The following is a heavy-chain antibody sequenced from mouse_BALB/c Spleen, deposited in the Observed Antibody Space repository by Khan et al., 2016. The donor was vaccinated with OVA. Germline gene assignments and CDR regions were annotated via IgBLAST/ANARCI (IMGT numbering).Heavy chain of an antibody. D-gene: IGHD1-1*01. V-gene: IGHV5-6*01. CDR2: VSTGGSYT. CDR1: GFTFTTYG. Sequence: EVELVESGGDLVKPGGSLKLSCAASGFTFTTYGMSWVRQTPDKRLEWVATVSTGGSYTYYPDSLKGRFTISRDNSTNTLYLQMSGLKSEDTAMFYCSRLAYYYDSEGFAYWGQGTLVTVSA. CDR3: SRLAYYYDSEGFAY. J-gene: IGHJ3*01.